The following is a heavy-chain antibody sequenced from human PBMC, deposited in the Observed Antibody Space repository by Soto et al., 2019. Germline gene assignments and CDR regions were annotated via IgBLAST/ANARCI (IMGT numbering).Heavy chain of an antibody. CDR2: ISGSGGNT. CDR1: GLIFSDYA. D-gene: IGHD1-26*01. Sequence: EVQLLESGGNLVQPGGSLRLSCAASGLIFSDYAMSWVRQAPWKGLECVASISGSGGNTFYADSVKGRFTISRDNSKNTLSLHMNSLRVDDTAVYFCAKDRFGIVGPVDYWGQGTLVTVSS. CDR3: AKDRFGIVGPVDY. V-gene: IGHV3-23*01. J-gene: IGHJ4*02.